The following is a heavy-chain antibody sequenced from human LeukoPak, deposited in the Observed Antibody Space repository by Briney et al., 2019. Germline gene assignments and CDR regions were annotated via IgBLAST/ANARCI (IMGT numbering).Heavy chain of an antibody. J-gene: IGHJ4*02. CDR1: GGTFSSYA. V-gene: IGHV1-69*05. Sequence: VASVTVSCKASGGTFSSYAISWVRQAPGQGREWMGGIIPIFGTANYAQKFQGRVTITTDESTSTAYMELSSLRSEDTAVYYCARVGSSSWSNGYDYWGQGTLVTVSS. CDR2: IIPIFGTA. CDR3: ARVGSSSWSNGYDY. D-gene: IGHD6-13*01.